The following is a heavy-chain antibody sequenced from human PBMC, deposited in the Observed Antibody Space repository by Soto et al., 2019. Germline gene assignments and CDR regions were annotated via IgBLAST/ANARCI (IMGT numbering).Heavy chain of an antibody. CDR2: ISGSGGST. CDR3: AIPRDSSGYYSPFDY. D-gene: IGHD3-22*01. CDR1: GFTFSSYA. J-gene: IGHJ4*02. Sequence: GGSLRLSCAASGFTFSSYAMSWVRQAPGKGLEWVSAISGSGGSTYYADSVKGRFTISRDNSKNTLYLQMNSLRAEDTAVYYCAIPRDSSGYYSPFDYWGQGALVTVSS. V-gene: IGHV3-23*01.